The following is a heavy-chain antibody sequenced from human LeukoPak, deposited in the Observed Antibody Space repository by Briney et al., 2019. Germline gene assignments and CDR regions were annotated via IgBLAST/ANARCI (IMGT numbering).Heavy chain of an antibody. CDR2: IYPGDSDT. CDR3: AGHPRYDSSGYYSAFDY. V-gene: IGHV5-51*01. D-gene: IGHD3-22*01. CDR1: GYSFTSYW. J-gene: IGHJ4*02. Sequence: GESLQISCKGSGYSFTSYWIGWVRQLPGKGLEWMGIIYPGDSDTRYSPSFQGQVTISADKSISTAYLQWSSLKASDTAMYYCAGHPRYDSSGYYSAFDYWGQGTLVTVSS.